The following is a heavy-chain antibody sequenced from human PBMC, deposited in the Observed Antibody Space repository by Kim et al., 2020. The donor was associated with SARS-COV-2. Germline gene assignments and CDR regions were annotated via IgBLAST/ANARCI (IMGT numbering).Heavy chain of an antibody. D-gene: IGHD3-22*01. CDR2: IYYSGST. CDR1: GGSISGYY. CDR3: ATGVTYYYDNSGYYDDF. J-gene: IGHJ6*01. V-gene: IGHV4-59*01. Sequence: SETLSLTCSVSGGSISGYYWSWIRQPPGKGLEWIGYIYYSGSTNYNPSLKSRVTMSVDTSKNQFSLNLSSVTAADTAVYYCATGVTYYYDNSGYYDDFWG.